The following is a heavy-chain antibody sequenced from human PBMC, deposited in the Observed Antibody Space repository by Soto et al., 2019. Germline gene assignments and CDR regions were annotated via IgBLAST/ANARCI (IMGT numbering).Heavy chain of an antibody. CDR1: GYSFTNYG. Sequence: QDQLVQSGVEVKKPGASVKVSCKASGYSFTNYGITWVRQAPGQGFEWMGWISAYNGNTKYAQKLKGRVTMTTDASTSTAYVELGSLTSEGTAVYYCARDRGVAPPVAGNTHYYYYMDVWGKGTTVTVSS. D-gene: IGHD6-19*01. V-gene: IGHV1-18*01. CDR2: ISAYNGNT. CDR3: ARDRGVAPPVAGNTHYYYYMDV. J-gene: IGHJ6*03.